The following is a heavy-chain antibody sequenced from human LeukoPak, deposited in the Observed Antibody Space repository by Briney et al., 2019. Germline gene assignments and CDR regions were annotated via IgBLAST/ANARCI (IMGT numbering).Heavy chain of an antibody. CDR3: ASPGGGDYYNS. D-gene: IGHD3-10*01. Sequence: GGSLRLSCAASGLTVSSIYMSWVRQAPGKGLEWVSVIYTGGSTYYADSVKGRFTISRDNSKSTLYLQMNSLRAEDTAVYYCASPGGGDYYNSWGPGSLVTVSS. CDR2: IYTGGST. CDR1: GLTVSSIY. V-gene: IGHV3-53*01. J-gene: IGHJ4*02.